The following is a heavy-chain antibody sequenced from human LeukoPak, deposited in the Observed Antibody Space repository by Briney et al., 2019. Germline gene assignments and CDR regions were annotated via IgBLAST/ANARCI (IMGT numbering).Heavy chain of an antibody. CDR2: IYISGST. CDR3: ARDSRGYYHPDTFDI. J-gene: IGHJ3*02. Sequence: PSETLSLTCTVSGGSISSGSYQWSWIRQPAGKGLEWIGRIYISGSTNYNPSLKSRVTISVDTSKNQFSLKLSSVTAADTAVYYCARDSRGYYHPDTFDIWGQGTMVTVSS. D-gene: IGHD3-22*01. V-gene: IGHV4-61*02. CDR1: GGSISSGSYQ.